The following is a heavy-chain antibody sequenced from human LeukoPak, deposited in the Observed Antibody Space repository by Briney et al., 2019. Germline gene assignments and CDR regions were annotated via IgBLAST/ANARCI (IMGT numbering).Heavy chain of an antibody. CDR2: ISSSSSTI. J-gene: IGHJ4*02. CDR1: GFTFSSSY. V-gene: IGHV3-48*01. CDR3: ARDPTYYYDSSGYYYFDY. D-gene: IGHD3-22*01. Sequence: PGGSLRLSCTGSGFTFSSSYMSWVRQAPGKGLEWVSYISSSSSTIYYADSVKGRFTISRDNAKNSLYLQMNSLRAEDTAVYYCARDPTYYYDSSGYYYFDYWGQGTLVTVSS.